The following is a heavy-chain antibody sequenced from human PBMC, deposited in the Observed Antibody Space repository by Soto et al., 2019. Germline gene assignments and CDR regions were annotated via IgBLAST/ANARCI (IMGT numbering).Heavy chain of an antibody. V-gene: IGHV4-59*01. CDR2: IYYSGST. CDR1: GGSIRDYY. CDR3: AREGLDYDFWSGYYTGTWFDP. Sequence: SLTCTVSGGSIRDYYWSWIRQPPGKGLEWIGYIYYSGSTNYNPSLKSRVTISVDTSKNQFSLKLSSVTAADTAVYYCAREGLDYDFWSGYYTGTWFDPWGQGTLVTVSS. J-gene: IGHJ5*02. D-gene: IGHD3-3*01.